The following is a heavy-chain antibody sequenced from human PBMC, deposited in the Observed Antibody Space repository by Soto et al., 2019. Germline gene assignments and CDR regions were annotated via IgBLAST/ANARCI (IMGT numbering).Heavy chain of an antibody. CDR3: ARDGCITATCAGGGNWFDP. V-gene: IGHV1-46*01. CDR2: INPSGGRT. Sequence: SAKVSCKASGYGFTTYYMHWVRQAPGQGLEWLGIINPSGGRTTYAQNFQGRVTMTRDTSTSTVYMELTSLRSEDTAVYYCARDGCITATCAGGGNWFDPWGQGTPVTVSS. J-gene: IGHJ5*02. D-gene: IGHD3-10*01. CDR1: GYGFTTYY.